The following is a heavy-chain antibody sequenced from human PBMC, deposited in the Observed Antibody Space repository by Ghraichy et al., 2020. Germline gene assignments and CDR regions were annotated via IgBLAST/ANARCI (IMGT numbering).Heavy chain of an antibody. CDR3: ARSAYYYDGMDV. CDR2: LNSDLSIA. J-gene: IGHJ6*02. CDR1: GFSFPIYW. V-gene: IGHV3-74*01. Sequence: LSLTCAASGFSFPIYWMHWVSQAPGKGLVWVSRLNSDLSIADYADSVKGRFTISRDNAKSRLFLQMNSLRDEDTAVYYCARSAYYYDGMDVWGQGTTVTVSS.